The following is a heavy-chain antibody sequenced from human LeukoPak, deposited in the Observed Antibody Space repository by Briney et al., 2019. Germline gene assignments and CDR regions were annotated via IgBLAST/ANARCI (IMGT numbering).Heavy chain of an antibody. J-gene: IGHJ4*02. CDR3: ARAKTIGRYFDY. Sequence: GASVKVSCKDSGGTFSSYAISWVRQAPGQGLEWMGGIIPIFGTANYAQKFQGRVTITTDESTSTAYMELSSLRSEDTAVYYCARAKTIGRYFDYWGQGTLVTVSS. D-gene: IGHD3-10*01. CDR1: GGTFSSYA. V-gene: IGHV1-69*05. CDR2: IIPIFGTA.